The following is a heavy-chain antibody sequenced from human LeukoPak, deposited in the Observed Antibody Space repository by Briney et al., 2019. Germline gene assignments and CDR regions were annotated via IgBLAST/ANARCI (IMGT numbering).Heavy chain of an antibody. CDR1: GYTFTGYH. Sequence: GASVKVSCKASGYTFTGYHKHWVRQAPGQGLEWMGRINPYSGDTNFAQKFQGRVTMTRDTSITTAYMDLSSLTPDDTAVYFCARDQGSLTRSWYTGYWGQGTQVTVSS. D-gene: IGHD6-13*01. J-gene: IGHJ4*02. CDR3: ARDQGSLTRSWYTGY. CDR2: INPYSGDT. V-gene: IGHV1-2*06.